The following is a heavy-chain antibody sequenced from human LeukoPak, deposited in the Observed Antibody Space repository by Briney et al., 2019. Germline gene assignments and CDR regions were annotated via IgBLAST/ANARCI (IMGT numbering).Heavy chain of an antibody. CDR2: IRYDGSNK. J-gene: IGHJ4*02. D-gene: IGHD6-19*01. V-gene: IGHV3-30*02. CDR1: GFTFSSYG. CDR3: AKDPSSSVGHFDY. Sequence: GGSLRLSCAASGFTFSSYGMHWVRQAPGKGLEWVAFIRYDGSNKYYADSVKGRFTISRDNSKNTLYLQMNSLRAEDTAVYYCAKDPSSSVGHFDYWGQGTLVTVPS.